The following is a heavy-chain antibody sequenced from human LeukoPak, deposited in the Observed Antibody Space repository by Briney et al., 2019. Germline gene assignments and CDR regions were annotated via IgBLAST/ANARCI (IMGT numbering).Heavy chain of an antibody. V-gene: IGHV1-2*02. CDR1: GYTFIAYY. CDR3: ARDSVGMVADEIFDY. Sequence: GASVKVSCKASGYTFIAYYMHWVRQAPGQGLEWMGWVNPASGGTNYAQKFQGRVTMTRDTSISTAYMELSRLRSDDTAVYYCARDSVGMVADEIFDYWGQGTLVTVSS. D-gene: IGHD6-19*01. CDR2: VNPASGGT. J-gene: IGHJ4*02.